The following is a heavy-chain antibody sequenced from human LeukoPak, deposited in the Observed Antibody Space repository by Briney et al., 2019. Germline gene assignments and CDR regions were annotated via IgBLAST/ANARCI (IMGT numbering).Heavy chain of an antibody. CDR2: IYYSGST. J-gene: IGHJ4*02. D-gene: IGHD5-24*01. CDR3: ARQDGYKVDY. V-gene: IGHV4-59*08. Sequence: PSETLSLTCTVSGGSISSYYWSWIRQPPGKGLEWIGYIYYSGSTNYNPSLKSRVTISVDTSKNQFSLKLSSVTAADTAVYYCARQDGYKVDYWGQGTLVTVSS. CDR1: GGSISSYY.